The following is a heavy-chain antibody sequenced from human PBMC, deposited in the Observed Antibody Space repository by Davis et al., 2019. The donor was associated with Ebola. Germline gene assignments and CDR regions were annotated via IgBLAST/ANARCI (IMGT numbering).Heavy chain of an antibody. J-gene: IGHJ4*02. D-gene: IGHD1-26*01. Sequence: ASVKVSCKASGYTFTTNGISWVRQAPGQGLEWMGWISANSGNTNYAQKFQGRVTLTADESTSTAYMELTNLRSDDTAVYYCAREVGETKLDQWGQGTLVTVSS. V-gene: IGHV1-18*01. CDR2: ISANSGNT. CDR1: GYTFTTNG. CDR3: AREVGETKLDQ.